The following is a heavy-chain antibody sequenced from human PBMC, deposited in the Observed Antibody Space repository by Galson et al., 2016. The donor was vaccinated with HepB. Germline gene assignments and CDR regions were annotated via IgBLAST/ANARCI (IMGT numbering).Heavy chain of an antibody. V-gene: IGHV5-51*01. CDR3: ARHEDEYSHGWWTLSGAFDI. Sequence: QSGAEVKKPGESLKISCKGSGYSFTSYWIGWARQMPGKGLEWMGIIYPGDSESKYSPSFQGQVTISADKSISTAYLQWGSLKASDTAMYFCARHEDEYSHGWWTLSGAFDIWGQGTMVTVSS. CDR1: GYSFTSYW. J-gene: IGHJ3*02. D-gene: IGHD6-19*01. CDR2: IYPGDSES.